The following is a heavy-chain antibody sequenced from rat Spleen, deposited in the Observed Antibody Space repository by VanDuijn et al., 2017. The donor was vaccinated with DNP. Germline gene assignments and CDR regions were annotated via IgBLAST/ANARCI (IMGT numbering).Heavy chain of an antibody. CDR2: ISYEGSST. V-gene: IGHV5-22*01. J-gene: IGHJ2*01. Sequence: EVQLVESGGGLVQPGRSLKLSCAASGFTFSDYYMAWVRQAPKKGLEWVASISYEGSSTYYGDSVKGRFTISRDNAKSTLYLQMNSLRSEDTATYYCARHGGTTTDYFDYWGQGVMVTVSS. CDR3: ARHGGTTTDYFDY. CDR1: GFTFSDYY. D-gene: IGHD1-5*01.